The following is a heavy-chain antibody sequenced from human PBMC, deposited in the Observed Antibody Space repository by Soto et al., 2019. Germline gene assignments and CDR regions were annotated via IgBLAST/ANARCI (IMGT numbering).Heavy chain of an antibody. CDR3: TTDRTVSPLDNLRSY. Sequence: EVQLVESGGGLVKPGGSLRLSCAASGFTFSNAWMSWVRQAPGKGLEWVGRIKSKTDGGPTDYAAPMKGRFTISRDDSKNTLYLQMNSLKTEDTAVYYCTTDRTVSPLDNLRSYWGQGTLVTVSS. J-gene: IGHJ4*02. CDR2: IKSKTDGGPT. CDR1: GFTFSNAW. V-gene: IGHV3-15*01. D-gene: IGHD2-2*03.